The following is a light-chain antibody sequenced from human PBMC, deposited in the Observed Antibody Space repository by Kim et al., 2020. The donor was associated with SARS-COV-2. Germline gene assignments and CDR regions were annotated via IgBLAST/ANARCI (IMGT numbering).Light chain of an antibody. CDR2: DVS. Sequence: QSALTQPASVSGSPGQSITISCTGTSSDVGGYNYVSWYQQHPGKAPKLMIYDVSKRPSGVSNRFSGSKSGNTASLTISGLQPEDEADYYCSSFTSSSAKLFGGGTKLT. J-gene: IGLJ3*02. CDR3: SSFTSSSAKL. V-gene: IGLV2-14*01. CDR1: SSDVGGYNY.